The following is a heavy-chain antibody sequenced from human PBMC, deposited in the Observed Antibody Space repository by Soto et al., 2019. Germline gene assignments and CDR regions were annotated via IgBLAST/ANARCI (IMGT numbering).Heavy chain of an antibody. J-gene: IGHJ5*02. CDR3: ARVLYCSSTSCLGWFDP. V-gene: IGHV1-18*04. D-gene: IGHD2-2*01. CDR1: GYTFTSYG. CDR2: ISAYNGNT. Sequence: QVQLVQSGAEVKKPGASVKVSCKASGYTFTSYGISWVRQAPGQGLEWMGWISAYNGNTNYAQKLQGRVTMTTDTYTSTAYMELRSLRSDDTAVYYWARVLYCSSTSCLGWFDPWGQGTLVTVSS.